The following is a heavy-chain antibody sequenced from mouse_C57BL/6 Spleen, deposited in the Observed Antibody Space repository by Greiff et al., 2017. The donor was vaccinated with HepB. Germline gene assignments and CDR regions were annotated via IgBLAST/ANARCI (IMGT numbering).Heavy chain of an antibody. CDR2: INPSNGGT. CDR1: GYTFTSYW. V-gene: IGHV1-53*01. J-gene: IGHJ4*01. Sequence: QVQLQQSGTELVKPGASVKLSCKASGYTFTSYWMHWVKQRPGQGLEWIGNINPSNGGTNYNEKFKSKATLTVDKSSSTAYMQLSSLTSEDSAVYYCARDWADYYAMDYWGQGTSVTVSS. CDR3: ARDWADYYAMDY. D-gene: IGHD4-1*01.